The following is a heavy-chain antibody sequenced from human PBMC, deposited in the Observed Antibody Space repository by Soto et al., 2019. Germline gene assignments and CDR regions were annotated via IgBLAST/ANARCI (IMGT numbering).Heavy chain of an antibody. CDR1: GYIFVNYG. D-gene: IGHD3-16*01. V-gene: IGHV1-18*01. Sequence: QVQLVQSGAEVRKPGASVKVSCKASGYIFVNYGIAWVRQAPGQGLEWMGWISPYTGNTNSATKIQGRLTMTTDTPTSTAYMDLGSLTSADTAVYYCGMVDNYVTPTPQDLWGQGTMVTVSS. CDR3: GMVDNYVTPTPQDL. J-gene: IGHJ6*02. CDR2: ISPYTGNT.